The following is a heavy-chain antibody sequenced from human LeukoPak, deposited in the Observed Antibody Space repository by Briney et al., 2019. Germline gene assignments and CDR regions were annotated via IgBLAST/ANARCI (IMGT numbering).Heavy chain of an antibody. J-gene: IGHJ4*02. CDR1: DYTFTSYG. CDR2: VSGYNGHA. Sequence: ASVKVSCKASDYTFTSYGISWVRQAPGQGLEWMVWVSGYNGHANYAQKLQGRVTMTRDTSTSTAYMELRSLRSDDTAVYYCARVGTYTVTTPLANDYWGQGTLVTVSS. D-gene: IGHD4-17*01. V-gene: IGHV1-18*01. CDR3: ARVGTYTVTTPLANDY.